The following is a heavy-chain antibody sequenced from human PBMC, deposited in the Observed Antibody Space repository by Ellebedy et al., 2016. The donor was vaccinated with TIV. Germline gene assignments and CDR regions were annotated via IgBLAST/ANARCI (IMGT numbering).Heavy chain of an antibody. Sequence: GGSLRLXXAASGFTFSSYAMSWVRQAPGKGLEWISAISGSGGSTYYADSVKGRFTISRDTSKNTLYLQMNSLRAEDTAVYYCAIHVSGRYQLDDYWGQGTLVTVSS. J-gene: IGHJ4*02. CDR1: GFTFSSYA. D-gene: IGHD2-2*01. V-gene: IGHV3-23*01. CDR3: AIHVSGRYQLDDY. CDR2: ISGSGGST.